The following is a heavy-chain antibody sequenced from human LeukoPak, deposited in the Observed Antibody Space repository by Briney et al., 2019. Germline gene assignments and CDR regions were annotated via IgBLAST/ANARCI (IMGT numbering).Heavy chain of an antibody. D-gene: IGHD6-19*01. CDR2: IYYSGST. Sequence: KPSETLSLTCTVSGGSISSSSYYWGWIRQPPGKGLEWIGSIYYSGSTNYNPSLKSRVTMSVDTSKNQFSLKLSSVTAADTAVYYCARYNSGWSWFDPWGQGTLVTVSS. V-gene: IGHV4-39*07. CDR1: GGSISSSSYY. J-gene: IGHJ5*02. CDR3: ARYNSGWSWFDP.